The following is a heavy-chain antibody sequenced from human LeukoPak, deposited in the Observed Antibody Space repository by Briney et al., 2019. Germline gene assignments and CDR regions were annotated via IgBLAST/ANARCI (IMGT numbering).Heavy chain of an antibody. CDR3: AGGRDRSSLYFVS. J-gene: IGHJ4*02. Sequence: GGSLRLSCAASGFTFSSYWMHWVRQAPGKGLVWVSRIDSDGSRISHGDSVKGRFTISRDNAKNTLYLQMNSLRAEDTAVYYCAGGRDRSSLYFVSWGQGTLVTVSS. CDR2: IDSDGSRI. D-gene: IGHD5-24*01. CDR1: GFTFSSYW. V-gene: IGHV3-74*01.